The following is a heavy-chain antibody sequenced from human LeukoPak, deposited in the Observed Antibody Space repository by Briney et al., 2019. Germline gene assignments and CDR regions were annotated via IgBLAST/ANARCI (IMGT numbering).Heavy chain of an antibody. Sequence: PSETLSLTCTVSGGSISSSSYYWGWIRQPPGKGLEWIGSIYYSGSTYYNPSLKSRVTISVDTSKNQFSLKLSSVTAADTAVYYCARSSVAADLGFDYWGQGTLVTVSS. J-gene: IGHJ4*02. D-gene: IGHD6-13*01. V-gene: IGHV4-39*01. CDR2: IYYSGST. CDR1: GGSISSSSYY. CDR3: ARSSVAADLGFDY.